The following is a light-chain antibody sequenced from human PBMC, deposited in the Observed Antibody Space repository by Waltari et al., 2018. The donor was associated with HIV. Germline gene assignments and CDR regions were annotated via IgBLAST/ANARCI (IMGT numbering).Light chain of an antibody. CDR1: TLGGKS. V-gene: IGLV3-21*04. Sequence: SYVLTQPSSVSLAPGKTVPITCGGDTLGGKSVHRYQQKPGQAPLLVISDDFDRPSGIPERFSGSKSETTATLTISGVEAGDEADYYCQVWDITSDRVVFGGGTHLTVL. CDR3: QVWDITSDRVV. J-gene: IGLJ2*01. CDR2: DDF.